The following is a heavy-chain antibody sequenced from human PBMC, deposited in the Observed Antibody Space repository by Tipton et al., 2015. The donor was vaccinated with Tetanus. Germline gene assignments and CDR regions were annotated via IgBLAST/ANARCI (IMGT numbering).Heavy chain of an antibody. J-gene: IGHJ4*02. V-gene: IGHV4-61*08. CDR1: GGSIRSGDHQ. CDR3: ARANYDFPNKGPFDF. Sequence: TLSLTCTVSGGSIRSGDHQWNWIRQPPGKGLEWLAYISPSGRSNSNYSLKGRITVSQDTSKNQFSLKLTSVTAADTAVYYCARANYDFPNKGPFDFWGQGMPVIVSS. CDR2: ISPSGRS. D-gene: IGHD3-3*01.